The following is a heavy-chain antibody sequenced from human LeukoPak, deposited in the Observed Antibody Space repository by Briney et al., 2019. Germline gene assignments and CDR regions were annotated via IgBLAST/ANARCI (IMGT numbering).Heavy chain of an antibody. J-gene: IGHJ4*02. CDR3: AGERADYYFDY. Sequence: SETLSLTCTVSGGSISSHYWSWIRQPPGKGLEWIGYIYYSGTTNYNPSLKSRVTMSVDTSKNQFSLKLSSVTAADTAVYYCAGERADYYFDYWGQGTLVTVSS. V-gene: IGHV4-59*11. D-gene: IGHD3-3*01. CDR1: GGSISSHY. CDR2: IYYSGTT.